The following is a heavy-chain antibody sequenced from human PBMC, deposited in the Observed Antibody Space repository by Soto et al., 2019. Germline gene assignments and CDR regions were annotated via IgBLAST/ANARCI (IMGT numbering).Heavy chain of an antibody. V-gene: IGHV3-11*06. J-gene: IGHJ6*02. CDR1: GFTFSDYY. D-gene: IGHD3-3*01. CDR3: ARDRYYDFWSGYYYGMDV. CDR2: ISSSSSYT. Sequence: GGSLRLSCAASGFTFSDYYMSWIRQAPGKGLEWVSYISSSSSYTNYADSVKGRFTISRDNAKNSLYLQMNSLRAEDTAVYYCARDRYYDFWSGYYYGMDVWGQGTTVTVSS.